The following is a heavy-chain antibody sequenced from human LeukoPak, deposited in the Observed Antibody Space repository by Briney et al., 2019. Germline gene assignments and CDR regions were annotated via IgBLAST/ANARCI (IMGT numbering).Heavy chain of an antibody. CDR1: GFTFSSYW. J-gene: IGHJ4*02. V-gene: IGHV3-74*01. D-gene: IGHD5-18*01. Sequence: GGSLRLSCAASGFTFSSYWMHWVRQAPGKGLVWVSRINSDGSSTSYADSVKGRFTISRDNAKNTLYLQMNSLRAEDTAVYYCARGTSDTAMVTPPDYWGQGTLVTVSS. CDR3: ARGTSDTAMVTPPDY. CDR2: INSDGSST.